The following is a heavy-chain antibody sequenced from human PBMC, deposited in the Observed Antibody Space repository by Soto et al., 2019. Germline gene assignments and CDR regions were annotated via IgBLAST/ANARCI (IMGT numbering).Heavy chain of an antibody. Sequence: SDTLSLTCTVSGGSISSYYWSWIRQPPGKGLEWIGYIYYSGSTNYNPSLKSRVTISVDTSKNQFSLKLSSVTAADTAVYYCARATHDYGDSTPFDSWGQGTLVTVSS. CDR3: ARATHDYGDSTPFDS. CDR2: IYYSGST. CDR1: GGSISSYY. V-gene: IGHV4-59*01. J-gene: IGHJ4*02. D-gene: IGHD4-17*01.